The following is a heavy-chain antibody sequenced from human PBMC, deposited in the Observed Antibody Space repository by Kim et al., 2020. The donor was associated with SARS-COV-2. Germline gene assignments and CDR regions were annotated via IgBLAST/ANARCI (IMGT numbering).Heavy chain of an antibody. D-gene: IGHD1-26*01. CDR3: ARGSYYGIVFFDY. V-gene: IGHV4-34*01. J-gene: IGHJ4*02. Sequence: SPSLKSRVTISVDTSKNQFSLKLSSVTAADTAVYYCARGSYYGIVFFDYWGQGTLVTVSS.